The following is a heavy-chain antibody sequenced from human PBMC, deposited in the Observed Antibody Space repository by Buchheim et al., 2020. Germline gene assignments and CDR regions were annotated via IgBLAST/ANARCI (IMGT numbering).Heavy chain of an antibody. CDR1: GFTFNNYA. D-gene: IGHD1-26*01. V-gene: IGHV3-23*01. CDR3: ASYRIVTVSNPTRWFDP. J-gene: IGHJ5*02. Sequence: EVHLLESGGGWVQPGGSLRLSCAASGFTFNNYAMTWVRQAPGKGLEWVSTIGGSGTTYYADSVKGRFTISRDNSKNTLYLHMNSLRAEDTGVYYCASYRIVTVSNPTRWFDPWGQGT. CDR2: IGGSGTT.